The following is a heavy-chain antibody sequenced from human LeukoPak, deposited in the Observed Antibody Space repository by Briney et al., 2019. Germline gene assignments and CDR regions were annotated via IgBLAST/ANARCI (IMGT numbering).Heavy chain of an antibody. Sequence: PSETLSLTCTVSGGSISSHYWSWIRQPPGKGLEWIGYIYYSGSTNCNPSLKSRVTISVDTSKNQFSLKLSSVTAADTAVYYCARVSQQLVLFWGQGTLVTVSS. CDR1: GGSISSHY. CDR2: IYYSGST. D-gene: IGHD6-6*01. V-gene: IGHV4-59*11. J-gene: IGHJ4*02. CDR3: ARVSQQLVLF.